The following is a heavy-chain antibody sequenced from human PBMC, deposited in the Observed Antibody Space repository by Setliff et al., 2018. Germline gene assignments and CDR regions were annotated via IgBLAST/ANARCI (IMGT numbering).Heavy chain of an antibody. CDR3: ARTRTAMPNDAFDI. D-gene: IGHD5-18*01. J-gene: IGHJ3*02. Sequence: PGGSRRLSCAASGFTFSSYSMNWVRQAPGKGLEWVSYISSSSSTIYYADSVKGRFTISRDNAKNSLYLQMNSLRAEDTAVYYCARTRTAMPNDAFDIWGQGTMVTVSS. CDR2: ISSSSSTI. CDR1: GFTFSSYS. V-gene: IGHV3-48*04.